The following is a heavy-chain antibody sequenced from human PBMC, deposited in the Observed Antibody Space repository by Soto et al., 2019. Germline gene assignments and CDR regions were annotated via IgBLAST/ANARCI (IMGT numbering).Heavy chain of an antibody. Sequence: TSETLSLTCTVSGGSISNYYWSWIRQPPGKGLEWIGSIYYSGSTYYNPSLKSRVTISVDTSKNQFSLKLSSVTAADTAVYYCARQRRFLEWLSPFDYWGQGTLVTVSS. D-gene: IGHD3-3*01. J-gene: IGHJ4*02. CDR2: IYYSGST. V-gene: IGHV4-59*05. CDR3: ARQRRFLEWLSPFDY. CDR1: GGSISNYY.